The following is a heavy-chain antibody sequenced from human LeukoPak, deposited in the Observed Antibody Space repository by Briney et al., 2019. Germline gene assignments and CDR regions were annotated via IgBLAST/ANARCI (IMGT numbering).Heavy chain of an antibody. D-gene: IGHD2-2*01. V-gene: IGHV3-11*04. CDR2: ISSSGSTI. Sequence: PGRSLRLSCAASGFTFSDYYLSWIRQAPGKGLEWVSYISSSGSTIYYADSVKGRFTISRDNAKNSLYLQMNSLRAEDTAVYYCARRIVVVPAAMSGAFDYFDYWGQGTLVTVSS. CDR1: GFTFSDYY. J-gene: IGHJ4*02. CDR3: ARRIVVVPAAMSGAFDYFDY.